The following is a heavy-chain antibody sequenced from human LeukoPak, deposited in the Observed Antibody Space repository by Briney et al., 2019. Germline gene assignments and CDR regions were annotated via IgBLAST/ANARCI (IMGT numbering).Heavy chain of an antibody. CDR3: ARGGQDPPYFQH. CDR2: ISGSGVST. D-gene: IGHD2-15*01. Sequence: GGSLRLSCAASGFTFSSYAMGWVRQAPGKGLEWVSAISGSGVSTHYADSVKGRFTISRDNSKNTLYLQMNSLRAEDTAVYYCARGGQDPPYFQHWGQGTLVTVSS. CDR1: GFTFSSYA. V-gene: IGHV3-23*01. J-gene: IGHJ1*01.